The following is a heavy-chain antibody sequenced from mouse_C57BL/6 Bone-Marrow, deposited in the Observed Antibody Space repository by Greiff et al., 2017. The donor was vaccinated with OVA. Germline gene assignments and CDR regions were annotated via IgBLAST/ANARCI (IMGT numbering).Heavy chain of an antibody. D-gene: IGHD2-3*01. J-gene: IGHJ3*01. CDR1: GYSITSGYY. CDR2: ISYDGSN. Sequence: EVQLQQSGPGLVKPSQSLSLTCSVTGYSITSGYYWNWIRQFPGNKLEWMGYISYDGSNNYNPSLKNRISITRDTSKNQFFLKLNSVTTEDTATYYCAYDGYAYWGQGTLVTVSA. CDR3: AYDGYAY. V-gene: IGHV3-6*01.